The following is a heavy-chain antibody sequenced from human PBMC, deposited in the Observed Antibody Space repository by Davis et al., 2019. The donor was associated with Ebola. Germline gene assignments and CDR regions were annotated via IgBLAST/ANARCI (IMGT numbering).Heavy chain of an antibody. D-gene: IGHD5-12*01. CDR2: VYHTGST. CDR1: GGPVTSYY. Sequence: PSETLSLTCPVPGGPVTSYYWSWIRQTPGKGLEWIGYVYHTGSTNQNPSLKGRVTISVDTSRNQFSLKLSSVTAADTAVYYCAKEQGGPRYSGYYPYGLDVWGQGTTVTVSS. J-gene: IGHJ6*02. V-gene: IGHV4-59*02. CDR3: AKEQGGPRYSGYYPYGLDV.